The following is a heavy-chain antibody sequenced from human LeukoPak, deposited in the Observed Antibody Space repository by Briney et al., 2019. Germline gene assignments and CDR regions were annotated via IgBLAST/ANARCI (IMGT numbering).Heavy chain of an antibody. CDR2: IYHSGST. D-gene: IGHD2-2*01. J-gene: IGHJ4*02. Sequence: SETLSLTCTVSGDSISSYYWSWIRQPPGGGLEWVGYIYHSGSTNYNPSLKSRVTISVDTSKNQFSLKLSSVTAADTAVYYCARGGGDIVVVPAAMPYYFDYWGQGTLVTVSS. CDR1: GDSISSYY. V-gene: IGHV4-59*12. CDR3: ARGGGDIVVVPAAMPYYFDY.